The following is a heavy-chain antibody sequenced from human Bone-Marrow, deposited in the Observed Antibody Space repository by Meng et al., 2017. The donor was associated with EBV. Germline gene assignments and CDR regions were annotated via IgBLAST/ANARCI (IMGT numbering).Heavy chain of an antibody. V-gene: IGHV1-69*01. CDR2: LIPMSGAP. D-gene: IGHD3-10*01. CDR1: GGPFSSDA. J-gene: IGHJ4*02. Sequence: GQLVQSGPGVKKPGSSVTVSCKTSGGPFSSDAISWVRQAPGQGLVWLGGLIPMSGAPYYAQNFQGRVTITADESTSTHYMELSNLRSEDTAMYYCASESGRGFTPDYWGQGTLVTVSS. CDR3: ASESGRGFTPDY.